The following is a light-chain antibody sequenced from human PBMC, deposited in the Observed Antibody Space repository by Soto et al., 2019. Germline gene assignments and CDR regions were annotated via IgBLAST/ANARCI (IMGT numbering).Light chain of an antibody. CDR1: SSNIGSNT. J-gene: IGLJ1*01. Sequence: VLTQPPSASGTPGQRVSLSCSGSSSNIGSNTVNWYQQLPGTAPKLVIYSNNQRPSGVPDRFSGSKSGTSASLAISGLQSEDEADYYCAAWDDSLNGYYAFGTGTKFIVL. CDR2: SNN. V-gene: IGLV1-44*01. CDR3: AAWDDSLNGYYA.